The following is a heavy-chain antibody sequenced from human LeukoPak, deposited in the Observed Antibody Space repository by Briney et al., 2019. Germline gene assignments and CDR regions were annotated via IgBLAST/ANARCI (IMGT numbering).Heavy chain of an antibody. Sequence: SETLSLTCTVSGGSISSYYWSWIRQPPGKGLEWIGYIYYSGSTNYNPSLKSRVTISVDTSKNQLSLKLSSVTAADTAVYYCAKSGSCTSGVCYTPNWFDPWGQGTLVTVSS. D-gene: IGHD2-8*01. CDR3: AKSGSCTSGVCYTPNWFDP. CDR1: GGSISSYY. CDR2: IYYSGST. V-gene: IGHV4-59*01. J-gene: IGHJ5*02.